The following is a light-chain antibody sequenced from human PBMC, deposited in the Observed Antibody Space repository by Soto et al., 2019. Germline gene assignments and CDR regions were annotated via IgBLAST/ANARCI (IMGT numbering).Light chain of an antibody. CDR2: GAS. J-gene: IGKJ1*01. V-gene: IGKV3-20*01. CDR3: QQYGSSPLTWT. Sequence: EIVVTQSPGTLSVSPGETATLSCRASQSVASNYLAWYQQRPGQAHRLLIYGASSRATGIPDRFSGSGSGTDFPLTITSLEPEDCAVYICQQYGSSPLTWTFGQGTKLEI. CDR1: QSVASNY.